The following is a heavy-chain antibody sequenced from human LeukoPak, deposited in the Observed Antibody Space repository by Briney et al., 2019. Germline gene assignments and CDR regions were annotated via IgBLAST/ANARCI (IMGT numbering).Heavy chain of an antibody. Sequence: PSETLSLTCTVSGGSISSYYWSWIRQPLGKGLEWIGYIYYSGSTNYNPSLKSRVTISVDTSKNQFSLKLSSVTAADTAVYYCARDKFTYGYWGQGTLVTVSS. CDR2: IYYSGST. D-gene: IGHD4-17*01. V-gene: IGHV4-59*01. CDR3: ARDKFTYGY. J-gene: IGHJ4*02. CDR1: GGSISSYY.